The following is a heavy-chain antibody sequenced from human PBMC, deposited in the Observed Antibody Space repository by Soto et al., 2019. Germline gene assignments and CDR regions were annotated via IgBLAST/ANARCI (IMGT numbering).Heavy chain of an antibody. V-gene: IGHV4-38-2*01. CDR1: GYSISSGYY. J-gene: IGHJ5*02. CDR2: IYHGGST. CDR3: ARVGPWVPYYYDSSPYTFENWFDP. D-gene: IGHD3-22*01. Sequence: PSETLSLTCAVSGYSISSGYYWGWLRQPPGKGLEWIRSIYHGGSTYYNPSHNSRVTLSIDMTNNHVSLILNSVTAADTAVYYCARVGPWVPYYYDSSPYTFENWFDPWGQGTLVTVSS.